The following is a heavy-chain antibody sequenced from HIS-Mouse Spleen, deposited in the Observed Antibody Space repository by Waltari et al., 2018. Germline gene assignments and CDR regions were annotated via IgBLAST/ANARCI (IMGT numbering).Heavy chain of an antibody. CDR3: ARTIAAAGQEYFQH. Sequence: QVQLQQWGAGLLKPSETLSLTCAVYGGSFSGYYWSWIRQPPGKGREWIGEINHSGSTNYTPPLKSRVTIYVDTSKNQFSLKLSSVTAADTAVYYCARTIAAAGQEYFQHWGQGTLVTVSS. D-gene: IGHD6-13*01. CDR2: INHSGST. V-gene: IGHV4-34*01. CDR1: GGSFSGYY. J-gene: IGHJ1*01.